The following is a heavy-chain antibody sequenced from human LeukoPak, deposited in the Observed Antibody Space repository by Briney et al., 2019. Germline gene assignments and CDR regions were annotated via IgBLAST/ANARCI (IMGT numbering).Heavy chain of an antibody. CDR3: AKDSGNYANHYFDH. Sequence: SGGSLRLSCAASGFSFSTYAMHWVRQAPGKGLEWVTVISYDGRDKKYADSVKGRFSISRDNSKSTLYLQMDSLRSEDTAVYYCAKDSGNYANHYFDHWGQGTLVTVSS. D-gene: IGHD1-26*01. V-gene: IGHV3-30*04. J-gene: IGHJ4*02. CDR2: ISYDGRDK. CDR1: GFSFSTYA.